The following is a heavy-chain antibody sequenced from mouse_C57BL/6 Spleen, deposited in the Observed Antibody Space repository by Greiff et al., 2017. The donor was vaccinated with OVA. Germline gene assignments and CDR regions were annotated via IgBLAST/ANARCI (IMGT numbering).Heavy chain of an antibody. Sequence: VQLQQSGAELVRPGASVKLSCTASGFNITDDYMHWVKQRPEQGLEWIGWIDPENGDTEYASKFQGKATITADTSSNTAYLQLSSLTSEDTAVYYCTTSGDYGTCFAYWGQGTLVTVSA. CDR3: TTSGDYGTCFAY. J-gene: IGHJ3*01. CDR2: IDPENGDT. V-gene: IGHV14-4*01. D-gene: IGHD2-1*01. CDR1: GFNITDDY.